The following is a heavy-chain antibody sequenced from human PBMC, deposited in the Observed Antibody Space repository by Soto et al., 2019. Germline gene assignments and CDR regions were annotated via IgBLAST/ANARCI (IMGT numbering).Heavy chain of an antibody. CDR2: ISSSGRYL. V-gene: IGHV3-21*06. CDR1: GFTFNSFT. Sequence: VRLVEFGGGLVKPGGSLRLSCAASGFTFNSFTIHWVRQSPGKGLEWVSSISSSGRYLHYTDSVKGRFSISRDNAKNSLYLQMSSLRVDDTAVYYCARDVGGVDTAMVYALDYWGQGTLVTVSS. J-gene: IGHJ4*02. D-gene: IGHD5-18*01. CDR3: ARDVGGVDTAMVYALDY.